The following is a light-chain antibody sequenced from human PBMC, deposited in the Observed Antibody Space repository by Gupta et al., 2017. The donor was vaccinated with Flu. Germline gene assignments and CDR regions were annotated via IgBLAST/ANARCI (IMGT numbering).Light chain of an antibody. Sequence: IAISSTGTSTGIGAYKYVSWHQQHPGKAPQLLIYDVTNRPAGVSTRFSGSKSGDTASLTISGLQAEDEADYYCSSGTSSTTLVFGGGTRLTVL. CDR2: DVT. CDR3: SSGTSSTTLV. J-gene: IGLJ2*01. CDR1: STGIGAYKY. V-gene: IGLV2-14*01.